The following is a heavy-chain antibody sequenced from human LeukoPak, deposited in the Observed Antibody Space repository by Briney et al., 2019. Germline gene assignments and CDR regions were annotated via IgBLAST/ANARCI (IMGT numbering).Heavy chain of an antibody. CDR2: IYSGGNT. CDR1: GGSISSNY. V-gene: IGHV3-53*01. D-gene: IGHD6-19*01. Sequence: PSETLSLTCTVSGGSISSNYMSWVRQAPGKGLEWVSVIYSGGNTYYADSVKGRFTISRDNSKNTLYLQMNSLRAEDTAVYYCARERSGWIDYWGQGTLVTVSS. J-gene: IGHJ4*02. CDR3: ARERSGWIDY.